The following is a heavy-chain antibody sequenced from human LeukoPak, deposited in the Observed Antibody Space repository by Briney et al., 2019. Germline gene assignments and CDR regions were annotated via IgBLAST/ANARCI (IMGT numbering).Heavy chain of an antibody. CDR3: ARADGSGSYYMLPDY. V-gene: IGHV1-69*06. Sequence: TVKVSCKSSGGTFSSYAISWVRQPPGQGLGWMGGLIPIFGTANYAQKFQGRVTITADKSTSTAYMELSSLRSEDTAVYYCARADGSGSYYMLPDYWGQGTLVTVSS. CDR1: GGTFSSYA. J-gene: IGHJ4*02. CDR2: LIPIFGTA. D-gene: IGHD3-10*01.